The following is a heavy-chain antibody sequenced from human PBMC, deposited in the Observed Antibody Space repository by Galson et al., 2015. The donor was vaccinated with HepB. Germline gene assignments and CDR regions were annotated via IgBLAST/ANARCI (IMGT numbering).Heavy chain of an antibody. CDR3: AKDFVYVDDGV. CDR2: ISYDGSSK. V-gene: IGHV3-30*18. D-gene: IGHD2/OR15-2a*01. Sequence: SLRLSCAASGFTFTSYGMHWVRQAPGKGLEWVAFISYDGSSKYYVDSVKGRFTISRDNSKNTLYLQMNSLRTEDTAVFYCAKDFVYVDDGVWGQGTLVTVSS. J-gene: IGHJ4*02. CDR1: GFTFTSYG.